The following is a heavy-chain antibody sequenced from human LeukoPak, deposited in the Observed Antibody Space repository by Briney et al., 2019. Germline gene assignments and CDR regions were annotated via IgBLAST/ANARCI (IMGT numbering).Heavy chain of an antibody. CDR1: GYIFTSYT. Sequence: ASVKVSCKTSGYIFTSYTMHWVRQAPGQGLEWMGWINTNTGNPTYAQGFTGRFVFSSDTSVSTAYLQISSLKAEDTAVYYCAREDLWFGVTTFDYWGQGTLVTVSS. CDR2: INTNTGNP. CDR3: AREDLWFGVTTFDY. J-gene: IGHJ4*02. D-gene: IGHD3-10*01. V-gene: IGHV7-4-1*02.